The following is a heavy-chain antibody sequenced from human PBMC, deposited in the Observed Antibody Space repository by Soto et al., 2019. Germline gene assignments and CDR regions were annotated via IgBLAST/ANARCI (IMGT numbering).Heavy chain of an antibody. D-gene: IGHD2-8*01. V-gene: IGHV3-30-3*01. CDR1: GFTSSSDA. CDR3: ARARLTNGAYMDV. CDR2: ISYDGSNK. J-gene: IGHJ6*03. Sequence: GGSLRLSCAASGFTSSSDAMHWVRQAPGKGLEWVAVISYDGSNKYYADSVKGRVTISRDNSKSTLYMEMNSLRSEDTAVYYCARARLTNGAYMDVWGKGTTVTVSS.